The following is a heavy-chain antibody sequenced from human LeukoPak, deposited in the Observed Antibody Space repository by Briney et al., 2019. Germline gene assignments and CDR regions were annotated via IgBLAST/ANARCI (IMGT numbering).Heavy chain of an antibody. CDR3: ARRYPFYGMDV. CDR2: ITSSGTNI. V-gene: IGHV3-48*03. CDR1: GFTFSSYE. D-gene: IGHD3-9*01. J-gene: IGHJ6*02. Sequence: PGGSLRLSCAASGFTFSSYEMNWVRQAPGKGLEWISCITSSGTNIYDADSVKCRFTISRDNAKNLLYLLMNSLRAEETGVYYCARRYPFYGMDVWGQGTTVTVSS.